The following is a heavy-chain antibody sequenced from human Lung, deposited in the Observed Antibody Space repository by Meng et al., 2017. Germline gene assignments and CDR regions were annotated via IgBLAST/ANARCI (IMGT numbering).Heavy chain of an antibody. Sequence: QLLLQQGGPGCLRPSQTLSLPFVAAGGAFSDYYWSWIRQPPGKGLEWIGEINHSGSTNYNPSLENRATISVDTSQNNLSLKLSSVTAADSAVYDCARGPTTMAHDFDYWGQGTLVTVSS. CDR1: GGAFSDYY. D-gene: IGHD4-11*01. V-gene: IGHV4-34*01. CDR2: INHSGST. J-gene: IGHJ4*02. CDR3: ARGPTTMAHDFDY.